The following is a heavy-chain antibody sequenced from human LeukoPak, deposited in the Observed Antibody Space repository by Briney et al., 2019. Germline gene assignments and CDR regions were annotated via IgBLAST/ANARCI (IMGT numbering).Heavy chain of an antibody. CDR1: GFTFSEYS. D-gene: IGHD6-13*01. CDR3: ARDYIPYSSSWYPSYYYYYYMDV. Sequence: GGSLRLSCAASGFTFSEYSMNWVRQAPGKGLEWVSSISSSSSYIYYADSVKGRFTISRDNAKNSLYLQMNSLRAEDTAVYYCARDYIPYSSSWYPSYYYYYYMDVWGKGTTVTVSS. CDR2: ISSSSSYI. V-gene: IGHV3-21*01. J-gene: IGHJ6*03.